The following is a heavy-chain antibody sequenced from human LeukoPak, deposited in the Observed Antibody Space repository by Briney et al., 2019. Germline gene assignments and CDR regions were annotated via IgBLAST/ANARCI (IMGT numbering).Heavy chain of an antibody. D-gene: IGHD2-2*01. Sequence: GGSLRLSCATSGFTFSSYSMNWGRQAPRKGVEWVSSISSSSSYIYSADSVKGRFTISRDNAKNSLYLQMNSLRAEDTAVYYCARDQDSTRIFDYWGQGTLVTVSS. CDR2: ISSSSSYI. V-gene: IGHV3-21*01. CDR3: ARDQDSTRIFDY. CDR1: GFTFSSYS. J-gene: IGHJ4*02.